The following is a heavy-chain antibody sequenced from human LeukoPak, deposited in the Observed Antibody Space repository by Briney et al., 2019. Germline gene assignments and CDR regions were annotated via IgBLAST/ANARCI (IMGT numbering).Heavy chain of an antibody. CDR2: INHSGST. CDR3: ARGLSLRNPGYYYYYYMDV. V-gene: IGHV4-34*01. D-gene: IGHD2/OR15-2a*01. CDR1: GYAINIDYS. J-gene: IGHJ6*03. Sequence: SETLSLTCFVSGYAINIDYSWGWIRQPPGKGLEWIGEINHSGSTNYNPSLKSRVTISVDTSKNQFSLKLSSVTAADTAVYYCARGLSLRNPGYYYYYYMDVWGKGTTVTVSS.